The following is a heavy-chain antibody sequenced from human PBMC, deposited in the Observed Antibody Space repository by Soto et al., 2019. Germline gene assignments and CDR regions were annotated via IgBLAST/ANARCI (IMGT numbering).Heavy chain of an antibody. V-gene: IGHV1-2*04. CDR1: GYTFTGYY. CDR2: INPNSGGT. CDR3: AICSSTSCYRQNYYYYGMDV. J-gene: IGHJ6*02. Sequence: ASVKVSCKASGYTFTGYYMHWVRQAPGQGLEWMGWINPNSGGTNYVQKFQGWVTMTRDTSISTAYMELSRLRSDDTAVYYCAICSSTSCYRQNYYYYGMDVWGQGTTVTVSS. D-gene: IGHD2-2*01.